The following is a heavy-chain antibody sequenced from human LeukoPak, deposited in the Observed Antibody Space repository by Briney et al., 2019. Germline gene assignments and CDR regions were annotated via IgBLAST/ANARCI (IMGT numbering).Heavy chain of an antibody. D-gene: IGHD2-8*01. CDR2: IWDEGSNK. V-gene: IGHV3-33*04. J-gene: IGHJ4*02. CDR3: AGDLGVSY. CDR1: GFNFNNYD. Sequence: PGRSLRLSCAASGFNFNNYDMDWVRQAPGKGLEWVAVIWDEGSNKYYAESVKGRFTISRDNFKKMLYLQMSSLRAEDTAVYYCAGDLGVSYWGQGTLVTVSS.